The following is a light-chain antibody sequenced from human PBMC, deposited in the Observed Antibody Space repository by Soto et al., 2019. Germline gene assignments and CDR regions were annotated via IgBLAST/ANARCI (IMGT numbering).Light chain of an antibody. J-gene: IGKJ1*01. CDR3: QQYNNWPRT. V-gene: IGKV3-20*01. CDR2: GAS. Sequence: EIVLTQSPGTLSLSPGERATLSCRASQSFSNNYLAWYQQKPGQAPRLLIYGASNRATGIPDRFSGSGSGTDFTLTISRLEPEDFAVYYCQQYNNWPRTFGQGTKVDIK. CDR1: QSFSNNY.